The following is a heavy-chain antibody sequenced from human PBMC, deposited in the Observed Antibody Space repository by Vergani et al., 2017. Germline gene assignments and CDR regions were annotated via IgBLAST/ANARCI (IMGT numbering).Heavy chain of an antibody. Sequence: EVQLVESGGGLVKPGGSLRLSCAASGFTFSNYEMNWVRQAPGKGLEWVSYITSSSTIYYAASVKGRFTISRDNAKNSLYLQMNSLRAEDTAVYYCARDRYGGNSRPDAFDIWGQGTMVTVSS. V-gene: IGHV3-48*03. J-gene: IGHJ3*02. D-gene: IGHD4-23*01. CDR3: ARDRYGGNSRPDAFDI. CDR1: GFTFSNYE. CDR2: ITSSSTI.